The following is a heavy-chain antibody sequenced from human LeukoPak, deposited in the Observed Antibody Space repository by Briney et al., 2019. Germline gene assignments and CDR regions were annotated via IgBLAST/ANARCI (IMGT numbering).Heavy chain of an antibody. Sequence: KCGESLKISCKGSGYSFTSYWIGWVRQMPGKGLEWMGIIYPGDSDTRYSPSFQGQVTISADKSISTAYLQLSSLKASDTAVYYCARQSSTIAARGYYGMDVWGQGTTVTVSS. D-gene: IGHD6-6*01. V-gene: IGHV5-51*01. J-gene: IGHJ6*02. CDR1: GYSFTSYW. CDR2: IYPGDSDT. CDR3: ARQSSTIAARGYYGMDV.